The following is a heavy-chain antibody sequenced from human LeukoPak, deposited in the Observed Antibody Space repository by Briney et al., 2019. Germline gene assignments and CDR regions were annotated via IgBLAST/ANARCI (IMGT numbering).Heavy chain of an antibody. CDR2: IYTSGST. D-gene: IGHD2-2*01. Sequence: SETLSLTCTVSGGSISSYYWSWIRQPAGKGLEWIGRIYTSGSTNYNPSPKSRVTMSVDTSKNQFSLKLSSVTAADTAVYYCAAQVVVPAASRGGFDYWGQGTLVTVSS. CDR3: AAQVVVPAASRGGFDY. J-gene: IGHJ4*02. V-gene: IGHV4-4*07. CDR1: GGSISSYY.